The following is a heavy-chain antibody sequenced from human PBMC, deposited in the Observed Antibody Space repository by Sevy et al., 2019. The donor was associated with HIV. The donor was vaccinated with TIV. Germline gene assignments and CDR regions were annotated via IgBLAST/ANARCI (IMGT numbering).Heavy chain of an antibody. J-gene: IGHJ4*02. CDR3: AKSWGSITAAGLDY. Sequence: GGSLRLSCVASGFTFSSYSMHWVRQAPGKGLEWVSSASSSSDYIYYADSVKGRFTISRDNAKNSLYLQMNSLRAEDTAVYYCAKSWGSITAAGLDYWGQGTLVTVSS. CDR1: GFTFSSYS. D-gene: IGHD6-13*01. V-gene: IGHV3-21*01. CDR2: ASSSSDYI.